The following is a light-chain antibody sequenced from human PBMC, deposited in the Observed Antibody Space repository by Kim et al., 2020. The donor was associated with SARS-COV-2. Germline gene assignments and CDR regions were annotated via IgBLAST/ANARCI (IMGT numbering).Light chain of an antibody. CDR3: QQYYSYPT. CDR2: AAS. V-gene: IGKV1-8*01. CDR1: QGISSY. Sequence: SAPTGAIFTISCLASQGISSYLASYQQKPGKAPKLLIYAASTLQSGVPSRFSGSGSGTDFTLTISCLQSEDFATYYCQQYYSYPTFGQGTKVDIK. J-gene: IGKJ1*01.